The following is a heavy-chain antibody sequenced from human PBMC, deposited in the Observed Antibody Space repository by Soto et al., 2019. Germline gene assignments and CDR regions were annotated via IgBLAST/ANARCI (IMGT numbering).Heavy chain of an antibody. J-gene: IGHJ5*02. CDR3: ARGTYYGSRFDP. Sequence: EVQLVETGGGLIQPGGSLRLSCAASGFTVSSNYMSWVRQAPGKGLEWVSVIYSGGSTYYADSVKGRFTISRDNSKNTLYLHMNSLRAEDTAVYYWARGTYYGSRFDPWGQGTLVTVSS. V-gene: IGHV3-53*02. D-gene: IGHD3-10*01. CDR2: IYSGGST. CDR1: GFTVSSNY.